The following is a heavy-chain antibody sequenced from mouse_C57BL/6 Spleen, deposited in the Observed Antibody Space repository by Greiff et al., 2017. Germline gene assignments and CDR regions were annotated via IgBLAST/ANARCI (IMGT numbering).Heavy chain of an antibody. Sequence: VQLQQPGAELVRPGSSVKLSCKASGYTFTSYWMHWVKQRPIQGLEWIGNIDPSDSETHYNQKFKDKATLTVDKSSSTAYMQLSSLTSEDSAVYYCARGSTVVATRYAMDYWGQGTSVTVSS. V-gene: IGHV1-52*01. CDR3: ARGSTVVATRYAMDY. CDR1: GYTFTSYW. J-gene: IGHJ4*01. CDR2: IDPSDSET. D-gene: IGHD1-1*01.